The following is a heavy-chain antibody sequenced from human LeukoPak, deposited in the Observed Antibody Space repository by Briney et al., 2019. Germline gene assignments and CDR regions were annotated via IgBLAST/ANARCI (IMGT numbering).Heavy chain of an antibody. CDR1: GFTFSSYG. D-gene: IGHD5-24*01. J-gene: IGHJ4*02. V-gene: IGHV3-33*01. CDR3: ASSTITATLDY. CDR2: IWYDGSNK. Sequence: PGRSLRLSCAASGFTFSSYGMHWVRQAPGKGLEWVAVIWYDGSNKYYAESVKGRFTISRDNSKNTLYLQMNSLRVEDTAVYYCASSTITATLDYWGQGTLVTVSS.